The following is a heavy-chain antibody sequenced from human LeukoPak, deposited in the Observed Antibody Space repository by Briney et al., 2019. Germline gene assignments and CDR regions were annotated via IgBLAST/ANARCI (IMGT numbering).Heavy chain of an antibody. CDR3: ARGYSSSYRIDY. CDR2: INTDGSST. Sequence: GSPRLSCAASGFTFSNYWMHWVRQAPGKGLVWVSRINTDGSSTTYADSVKGRFTISRDNAKNTLYLQMNSLSAEDTAVYYCARGYSSSYRIDYWGQGTLVTVSS. J-gene: IGHJ4*02. D-gene: IGHD6-6*01. CDR1: GFTFSNYW. V-gene: IGHV3-74*01.